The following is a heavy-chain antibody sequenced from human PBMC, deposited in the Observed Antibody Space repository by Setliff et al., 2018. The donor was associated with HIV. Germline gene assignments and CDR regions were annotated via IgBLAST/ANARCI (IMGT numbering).Heavy chain of an antibody. CDR2: INSDGSDT. CDR3: ARDSRIAAANSASFDF. Sequence: PGGSLRLSCAGSGFTFTDYIMHWVRQVPGKGLVWVSRINSDGSDTRYADSVKGRFTISRDNAKNTLYLQMNSLRVEDTAVYYCARDSRIAAANSASFDFWGQGTLVTVSS. J-gene: IGHJ4*02. CDR1: GFTFTDYI. D-gene: IGHD6-13*01. V-gene: IGHV3-74*01.